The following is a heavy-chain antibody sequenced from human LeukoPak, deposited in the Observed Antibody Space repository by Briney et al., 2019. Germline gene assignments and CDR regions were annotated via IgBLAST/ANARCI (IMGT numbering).Heavy chain of an antibody. V-gene: IGHV3-23*01. CDR2: ISGSGGST. CDR3: AKDRLTAAGNDAFDI. J-gene: IGHJ3*02. CDR1: GFTFDDYG. D-gene: IGHD6-13*01. Sequence: GGSLRLSCAASGFTFDDYGMSWVRQAPGKGLEWVSVISGSGGSTYYADSVKGRFTISRDNSKNTLYLQMNSLRAEDTAVYYCAKDRLTAAGNDAFDIWGQGTMVTVSS.